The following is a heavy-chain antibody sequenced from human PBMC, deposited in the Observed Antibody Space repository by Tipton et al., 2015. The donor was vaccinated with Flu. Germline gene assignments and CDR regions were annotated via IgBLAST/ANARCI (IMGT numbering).Heavy chain of an antibody. D-gene: IGHD5-18*01. CDR3: ARGPRGDTAMVSLGY. CDR1: GYSITSGYY. CDR2: ISHGGGT. V-gene: IGHV4-38-2*02. Sequence: TLSLTCSVSGYSITSGYYWGWFRQPPGKGLEWIGSISHGGGTYTNPFLKGRVVLSVDASMSKNEFSLTMTSVTASDTAVYYCARGPRGDTAMVSLGYWGPGILVTVSS. J-gene: IGHJ4*01.